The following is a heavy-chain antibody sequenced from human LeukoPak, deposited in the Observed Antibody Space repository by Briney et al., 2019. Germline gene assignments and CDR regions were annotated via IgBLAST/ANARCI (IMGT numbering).Heavy chain of an antibody. V-gene: IGHV2-5*02. CDR1: GFSLSSSGVG. D-gene: IGHD1-26*01. Sequence: SGPTLVKPTQTLTLTSTFSGFSLSSSGVGVGWIRQPPGKALEWLALIYWDDDKRYSPSLKSRLTITKDTSKNQVVLTMTNMDPVDTATYYCAHEPLGNDAFDIWGQGTMVTVSS. J-gene: IGHJ3*02. CDR2: IYWDDDK. CDR3: AHEPLGNDAFDI.